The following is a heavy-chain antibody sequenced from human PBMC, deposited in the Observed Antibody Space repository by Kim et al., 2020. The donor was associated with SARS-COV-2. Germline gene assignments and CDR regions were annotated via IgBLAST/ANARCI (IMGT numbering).Heavy chain of an antibody. V-gene: IGHV3-15*01. CDR1: GFTFSNAW. Sequence: GGSLRLSCAASGFTFSNAWMSWVRQAPGKGLEWVGRIKSKTDGGTTDYAAPVKGRFTISRDDSKNTLYLQMNSLKTEDTAVYYCTTPHEGGSGSYYNVDYYYGMDVWGQGTTVTVSS. J-gene: IGHJ6*02. D-gene: IGHD3-10*01. CDR2: IKSKTDGGTT. CDR3: TTPHEGGSGSYYNVDYYYGMDV.